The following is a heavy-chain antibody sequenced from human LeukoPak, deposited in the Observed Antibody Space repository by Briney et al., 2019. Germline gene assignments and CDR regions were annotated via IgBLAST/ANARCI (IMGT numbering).Heavy chain of an antibody. CDR2: IWYDGSNK. CDR3: ARDGPGIAAAGTSNYYYGMDV. J-gene: IGHJ6*02. D-gene: IGHD6-13*01. CDR1: GFTFSSYG. Sequence: PGGSLRLSCAASGFTFSSYGMHWVRQAPGKGLEWVAVIWYDGSNKYYADSVKGRFTISRDNSKNTLYLQMNSLRAEDTAVYYCARDGPGIAAAGTSNYYYGMDVWGQGTTVTVSS. V-gene: IGHV3-33*01.